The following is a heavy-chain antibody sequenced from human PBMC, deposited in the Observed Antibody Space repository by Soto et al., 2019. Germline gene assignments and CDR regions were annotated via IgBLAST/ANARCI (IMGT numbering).Heavy chain of an antibody. CDR2: IYYSGST. J-gene: IGHJ4*02. CDR3: ARRTRGTTVTFDY. V-gene: IGHV4-59*01. D-gene: IGHD4-17*01. CDR1: GGSISSSY. Sequence: SEPMRLPCTVSGGSISSSYWSWIRQPTGKGLEWIGYIYYSGSTNYNPSLKSRVTISVDTSKNQFSLKLSSVTAADTAVYYGARRTRGTTVTFDYWGQGTLVTVSS.